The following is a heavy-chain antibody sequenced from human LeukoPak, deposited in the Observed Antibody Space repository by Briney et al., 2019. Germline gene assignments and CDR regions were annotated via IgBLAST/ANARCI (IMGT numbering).Heavy chain of an antibody. V-gene: IGHV1-69*01. D-gene: IGHD3-10*01. Sequence: SVTVSCKASGGTFSSYAISWVRQAPGQGLEWMGGIIPIFGTANYAQKFQGRVTITADESTSTAYMELSSLRSEDTAVYYCARLVTMVRGRMDVWGQGTTVTVSS. CDR2: IIPIFGTA. CDR3: ARLVTMVRGRMDV. CDR1: GGTFSSYA. J-gene: IGHJ6*02.